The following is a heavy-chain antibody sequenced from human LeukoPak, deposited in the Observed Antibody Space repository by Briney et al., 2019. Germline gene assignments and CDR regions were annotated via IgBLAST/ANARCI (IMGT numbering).Heavy chain of an antibody. Sequence: GGSLRLSCAASGFTVSSNYMNWVRQAPGKGLEWVSYISSSSSTIYYADSVKGRFTISRGNAKNSLYLQMNSLRAEDTAVYYCARDGSGYSYALWGQGTLVTVSS. V-gene: IGHV3-48*01. CDR1: GFTVSSNY. CDR2: ISSSSSTI. D-gene: IGHD5-18*01. J-gene: IGHJ4*02. CDR3: ARDGSGYSYAL.